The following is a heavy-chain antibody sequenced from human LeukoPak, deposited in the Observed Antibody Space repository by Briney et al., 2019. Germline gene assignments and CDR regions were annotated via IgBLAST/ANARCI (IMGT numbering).Heavy chain of an antibody. CDR2: ISGSGGST. J-gene: IGHJ4*02. Sequence: PGGSLRLSCAASGFTFSSYGMSWVRQAPGKGPEWVSAISGSGGSTYYADSVKGRFTISRDNSKNTLYLQMNSLRAEDTAVYYCAKVLFQVRGALNYWGQGTLVTVSS. CDR1: GFTFSSYG. CDR3: AKVLFQVRGALNY. V-gene: IGHV3-23*01. D-gene: IGHD3-10*01.